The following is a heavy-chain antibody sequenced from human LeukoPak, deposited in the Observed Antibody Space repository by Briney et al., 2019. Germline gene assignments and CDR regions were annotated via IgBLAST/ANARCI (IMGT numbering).Heavy chain of an antibody. D-gene: IGHD6-19*01. CDR3: TKATQWLAFDY. Sequence: SETLSLTCTVSGGSLSRHFWSWIRQPPGKGLEWIGNIYNSGTTNYNLSLKSGVTISVDTSKSQLSLQLTSVTAADTAVYYCTKATQWLAFDYWGRGTLVTVSS. V-gene: IGHV4-59*11. CDR2: IYNSGTT. CDR1: GGSLSRHF. J-gene: IGHJ4*02.